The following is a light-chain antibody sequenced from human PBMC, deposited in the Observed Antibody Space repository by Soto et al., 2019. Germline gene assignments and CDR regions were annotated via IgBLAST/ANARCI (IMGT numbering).Light chain of an antibody. CDR3: QTWGTGFQV. CDR2: LNNDGSH. CDR1: SGHSSYA. J-gene: IGLJ2*01. Sequence: QLVLTQSPSASASLGASVNLTCTLSSGHSSYAIAWHQKQPGKGHRYLMDLNNDGSHTKGDGIPDRCSDSSSGADRYLISPNLQSEDEADCYCQTWGTGFQVFGGGTKLTVL. V-gene: IGLV4-69*01.